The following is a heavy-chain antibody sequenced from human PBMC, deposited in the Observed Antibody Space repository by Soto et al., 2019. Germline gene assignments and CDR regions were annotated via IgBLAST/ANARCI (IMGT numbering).Heavy chain of an antibody. V-gene: IGHV4-59*11. CDR3: ARSNGDYGDY. Sequence: ETMSLSCTVSSSCIRRHYWSWIRQPPGKGLEWIGYIYYSGSTNYNPSLKSRVTISVDTSKNQFSLKLSSVTAADTAVYYCARSNGDYGDYLSQGTLVIGSS. CDR2: IYYSGST. D-gene: IGHD4-17*01. J-gene: IGHJ4*02. CDR1: SSCIRRHY.